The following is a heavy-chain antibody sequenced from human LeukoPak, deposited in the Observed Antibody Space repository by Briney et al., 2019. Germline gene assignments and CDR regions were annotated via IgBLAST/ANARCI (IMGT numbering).Heavy chain of an antibody. V-gene: IGHV4-31*03. CDR3: ARDQHYYDSSGYYLDY. CDR2: IYYSGST. Sequence: PSETLSLTCTVSGVSISSGGYCWSWIRQHPGKGLEWIGYIYYSGSTYYNPSLKSRVTISVDTSKNQFSLKLSSVTAADTAVYYCARDQHYYDSSGYYLDYWGQGTLVTVSS. J-gene: IGHJ4*02. CDR1: GVSISSGGYC. D-gene: IGHD3-22*01.